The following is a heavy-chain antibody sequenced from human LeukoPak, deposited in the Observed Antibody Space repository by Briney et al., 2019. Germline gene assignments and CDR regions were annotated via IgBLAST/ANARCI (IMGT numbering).Heavy chain of an antibody. CDR2: ISGSGGST. CDR1: GFTFSSYA. Sequence: GGSLRLSCAASGFTFSSYAMSWVRQAPGKGLEWVSAISGSGGSTYYADSVKGRFTISRDNSKNTLYLQTNSLRAEDTAVYYCAKWYVDTAMVGPFDYWGQGTLVTVSS. CDR3: AKWYVDTAMVGPFDY. D-gene: IGHD5-18*01. J-gene: IGHJ4*02. V-gene: IGHV3-23*01.